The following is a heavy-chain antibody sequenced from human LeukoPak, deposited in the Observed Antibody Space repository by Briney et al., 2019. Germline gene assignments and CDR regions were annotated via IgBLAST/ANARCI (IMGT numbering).Heavy chain of an antibody. CDR3: ATDLSIVVVPAAPRDAFDI. V-gene: IGHV1-24*01. J-gene: IGHJ3*02. D-gene: IGHD2-2*01. CDR1: GYTLTELS. Sequence: ASVKFSCKVSGYTLTELSMHWVRQAPGKGLEWMGGFDPEDGETIYAQKFQGRVTMTEDTSTDTAYMELSSLRSEDTAVYYCATDLSIVVVPAAPRDAFDIWGQGTMVTVSS. CDR2: FDPEDGET.